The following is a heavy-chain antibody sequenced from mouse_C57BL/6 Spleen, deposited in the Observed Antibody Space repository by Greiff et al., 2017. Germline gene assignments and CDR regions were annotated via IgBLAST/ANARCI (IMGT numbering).Heavy chain of an antibody. Sequence: VQLQQSGAELVRPGTSVKMSCKASGYTFTNYWIGWAKQRPGHGLEWIGDIYPGGGYTNYNEKFKGKATLTADKSSSTAYMQFSSLTSEDSAIYYCARTGVYDYDWYYFDYWGQGTTLTVSS. D-gene: IGHD2-4*01. CDR1: GYTFTNYW. CDR2: IYPGGGYT. CDR3: ARTGVYDYDWYYFDY. V-gene: IGHV1-63*01. J-gene: IGHJ2*01.